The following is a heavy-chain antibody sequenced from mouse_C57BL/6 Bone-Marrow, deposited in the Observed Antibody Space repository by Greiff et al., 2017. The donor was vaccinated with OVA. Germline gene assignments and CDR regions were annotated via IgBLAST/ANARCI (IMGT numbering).Heavy chain of an antibody. Sequence: EVMLVESGGGLVKPGGSLKLSCAASGFTFSDYGMHWVRQAPEKGLEWVAYISSGSSTIYYADTVKGRFTISRDNAKNTLFLQMTSLRSEDTAMYYCARPGLYYGLYYYAMDYWGQGTSVTVSS. J-gene: IGHJ4*01. D-gene: IGHD2-2*01. V-gene: IGHV5-17*01. CDR2: ISSGSSTI. CDR1: GFTFSDYG. CDR3: ARPGLYYGLYYYAMDY.